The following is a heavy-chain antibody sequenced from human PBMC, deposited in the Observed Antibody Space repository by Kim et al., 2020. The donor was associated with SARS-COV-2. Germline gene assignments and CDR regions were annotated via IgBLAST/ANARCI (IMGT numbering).Heavy chain of an antibody. D-gene: IGHD5-12*01. CDR2: IIPIFGTA. Sequence: SVKVSCKASGGTFSSYAISWVRQAPGQGLEWMGGIIPIFGTANYAQKFQGRVTITADESTSTAYMELSSLRSEDTAVYYCARSPGGWLQFDDAFDIWGQGTMVTVSS. CDR3: ARSPGGWLQFDDAFDI. J-gene: IGHJ3*02. V-gene: IGHV1-69*13. CDR1: GGTFSSYA.